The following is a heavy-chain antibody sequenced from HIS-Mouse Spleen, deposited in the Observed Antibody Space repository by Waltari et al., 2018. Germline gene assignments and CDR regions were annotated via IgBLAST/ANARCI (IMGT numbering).Heavy chain of an antibody. CDR1: GFTFSSYA. V-gene: IGHV3-30-3*01. CDR3: ARDPELYSGSYYFDY. Sequence: QVQLVESGGGVVQPRTSLRLSWAASGFTFSSYAMHWVRQAPGKGLEWVAVISYDGSNKYYADSVKGRFTISRDNSKNTLYLQMNSLRAEDTAVYYCARDPELYSGSYYFDYWGQGTLVTVSS. D-gene: IGHD1-26*01. J-gene: IGHJ4*02. CDR2: ISYDGSNK.